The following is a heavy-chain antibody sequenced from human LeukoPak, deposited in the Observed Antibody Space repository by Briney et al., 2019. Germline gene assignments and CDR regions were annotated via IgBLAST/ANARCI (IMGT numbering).Heavy chain of an antibody. D-gene: IGHD3-3*01. Sequence: GGSLRLSCEPSGFSFSDYGMHWVRQAPGKGLEWVAFIRYDGSNKYYADSVKGRFTVSRDNSQSTLYLQMNSLRVEDTAVYYCAKRVVIKSTDYFYYYIHVWGKGTTVTVSS. V-gene: IGHV3-30*02. CDR2: IRYDGSNK. J-gene: IGHJ6*03. CDR1: GFSFSDYG. CDR3: AKRVVIKSTDYFYYYIHV.